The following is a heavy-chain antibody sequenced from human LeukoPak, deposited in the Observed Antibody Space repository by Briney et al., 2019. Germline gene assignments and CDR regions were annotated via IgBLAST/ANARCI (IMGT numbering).Heavy chain of an antibody. CDR3: ARGLRIDWSLYYFDY. D-gene: IGHD3-9*01. J-gene: IGHJ4*02. CDR1: RGSLFSYY. V-gene: IGHV4-59*01. Sequence: SGTLSLTSTVSRGSLFSYYWSWLGRPPGKGVEGFGYIYYRGSTNYNPSLQSRVTISGDTSKNHFSLKLSSVSAADTAVYYCARGLRIDWSLYYFDYWGQGTLVTVSS. CDR2: IYYRGST.